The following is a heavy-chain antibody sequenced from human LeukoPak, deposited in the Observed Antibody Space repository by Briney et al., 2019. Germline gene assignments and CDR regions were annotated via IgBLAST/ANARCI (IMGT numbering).Heavy chain of an antibody. D-gene: IGHD2-15*01. V-gene: IGHV4-39*07. J-gene: IGHJ4*02. CDR1: GASITSSIYY. CDR3: ARGLSCSGRSYDSF. CDR2: IYYTGIT. Sequence: SETLSLTCTVSGASITSSIYYWLWLRQPPGKGLEWIGSIYYTGITYYSLSLKSRVTISVDTSKYQCSLRLSSVTAADTAVYYCARGLSCSGRSYDSFWGQGTLVTVSS.